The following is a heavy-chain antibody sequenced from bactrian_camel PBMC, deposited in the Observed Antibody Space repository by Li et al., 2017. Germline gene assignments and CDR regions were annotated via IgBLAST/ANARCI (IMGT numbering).Heavy chain of an antibody. D-gene: IGHD1*01. CDR2: IASDGTV. Sequence: HVQLVESGGGSVQAGESLRLSCTASGSTVDGPIMGWYRQALGVECELVSTIASDGTVSYADVVKGRFTISQDNDTVYLQMNSLKPEDTAMYYCNIGPRGSLIGGRYWGQGTQVTVS. CDR1: GSTVDGPI. J-gene: IGHJ4*01. CDR3: NIGPRGSLIGGRY. V-gene: IGHV3S53*01.